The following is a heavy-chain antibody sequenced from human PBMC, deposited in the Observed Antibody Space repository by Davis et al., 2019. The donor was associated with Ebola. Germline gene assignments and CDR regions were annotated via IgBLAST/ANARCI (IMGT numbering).Heavy chain of an antibody. V-gene: IGHV3-11*06. D-gene: IGHD4-17*01. J-gene: IGHJ6*02. Sequence: PGGSLRLSCAASGFTFSDYYMSWIRQAPGKGLEWVSYISSSSSYTNYADSVKGRFTISRDNAKNSLYLQMNSLRAEDTAVYYCARGPTVTTDYGMDVWGQGTTVTVSS. CDR2: ISSSSSYT. CDR3: ARGPTVTTDYGMDV. CDR1: GFTFSDYY.